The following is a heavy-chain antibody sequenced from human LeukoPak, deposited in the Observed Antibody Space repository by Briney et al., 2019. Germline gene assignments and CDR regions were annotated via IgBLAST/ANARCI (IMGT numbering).Heavy chain of an antibody. D-gene: IGHD3-9*01. J-gene: IGHJ4*02. V-gene: IGHV1-18*01. Sequence: ASVKVSCKASGGTFSSYAISWVRQAPGQGLEWMGWISANNGNTYYVQNLQGRVTMTTDTPTSTAYMELRSLRSDDTAVYYCARVDILTGYYFFDYWGQGTLVTVSS. CDR1: GGTFSSYA. CDR3: ARVDILTGYYFFDY. CDR2: ISANNGNT.